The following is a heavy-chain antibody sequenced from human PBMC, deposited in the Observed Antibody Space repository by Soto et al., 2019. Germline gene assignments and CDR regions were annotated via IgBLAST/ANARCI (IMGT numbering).Heavy chain of an antibody. CDR1: GYTFTSYD. D-gene: IGHD3-3*01. Sequence: RASVKVSCKASGYTFTSYDINWVRQATGQGLEWMGWMNPNSGNTGYAQKFQGRVTMTRNTSISTAYMELSSLRSEDTAVYYCARGGNYDFWSGYYTDFDYWGQGTLVTVSS. J-gene: IGHJ4*02. CDR2: MNPNSGNT. CDR3: ARGGNYDFWSGYYTDFDY. V-gene: IGHV1-8*01.